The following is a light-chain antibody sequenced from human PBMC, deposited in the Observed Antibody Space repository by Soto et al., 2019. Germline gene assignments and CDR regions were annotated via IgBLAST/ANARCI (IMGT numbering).Light chain of an antibody. J-gene: IGKJ4*01. CDR3: LQHNSLPLT. CDR2: AAS. CDR1: QAIRND. Sequence: DLQMTQYPSSLSASVGDRVTITCRASQAIRNDLGWYQQKAGKAPKRLIYAASSLQSGVPSRFSGSGSGTEFTLTISSLQPEDFATYYCLQHNSLPLTFGGGTKVEIK. V-gene: IGKV1-17*01.